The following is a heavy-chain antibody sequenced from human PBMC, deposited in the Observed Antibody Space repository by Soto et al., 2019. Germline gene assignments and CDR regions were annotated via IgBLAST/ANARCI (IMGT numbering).Heavy chain of an antibody. D-gene: IGHD3-10*01. CDR2: IIPIFGTA. J-gene: IGHJ6*02. CDR1: GGTFSSYA. V-gene: IGHV1-69*01. CDR3: ARIRIGYGSGSYYYYGMDV. Sequence: QVQLVQSGAEVKKPGSSVKVSYKASGGTFSSYAISWVRQAPGQGLEWMGGIIPIFGTANYAQKFQGRVTITADESTSTAYMELSSLRSEDTAVYYCARIRIGYGSGSYYYYGMDVWGQGTTVTVSS.